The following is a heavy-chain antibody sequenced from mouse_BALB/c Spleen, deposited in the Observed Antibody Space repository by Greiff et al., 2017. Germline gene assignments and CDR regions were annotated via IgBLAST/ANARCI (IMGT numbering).Heavy chain of an antibody. CDR3: ARYGGRSYAMDY. D-gene: IGHD1-1*02. CDR1: GYAFSSYW. CDR2: IYPGDGDT. V-gene: IGHV1-80*01. J-gene: IGHJ4*01. Sequence: VQGVESGAELVRPGSSVKISCKASGYAFSSYWMNWVKQRPGQGLEWIGQIYPGDGDTNYNGKFKGKATLTADKSSSTAYMQLSSLTSEDSAVYFCARYGGRSYAMDYWGQGTSVTVSS.